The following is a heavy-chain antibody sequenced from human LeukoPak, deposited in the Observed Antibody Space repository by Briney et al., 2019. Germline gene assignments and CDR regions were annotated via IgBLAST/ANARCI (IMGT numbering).Heavy chain of an antibody. CDR3: AREGSYCVGGDCYSFDF. D-gene: IGHD2-21*02. CDR1: GYKFISHY. J-gene: IGHJ4*02. Sequence: GASVRVSCKASGYKFISHYLQWVRQAPGLGPEWMGWMHGGNGNTRYAEKFEGRVTMTRDTSTSTAYMDLSRLTSDDTAVYYCAREGSYCVGGDCYSFDFWGQGTLVTVS. V-gene: IGHV1-2*02. CDR2: MHGGNGNT.